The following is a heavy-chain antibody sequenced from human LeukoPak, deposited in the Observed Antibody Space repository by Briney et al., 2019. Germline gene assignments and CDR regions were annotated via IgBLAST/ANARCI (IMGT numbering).Heavy chain of an antibody. J-gene: IGHJ4*02. Sequence: GGSLRLSCAASGFTFGSCAMNWVRQAPGKGLEWLSSINGSGANTYYADSVEGRFTISRDNSQNTLYLQMNSLRAEDAAVYYCAKDVRGYNRPFDYWGQGTLVTVSS. CDR3: AKDVRGYNRPFDY. V-gene: IGHV3-23*01. CDR2: INGSGANT. CDR1: GFTFGSCA. D-gene: IGHD3-10*02.